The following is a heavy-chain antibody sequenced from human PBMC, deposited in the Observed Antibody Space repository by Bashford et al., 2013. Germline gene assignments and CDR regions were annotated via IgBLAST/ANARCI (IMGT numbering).Heavy chain of an antibody. V-gene: IGHV3-23*01. Sequence: VRQAPGEGLEWVSSIGGSGGSTYYADSVKGRFTISRDNSKNTLYLQMSSLRAEDTAVYYCAKALSGSSWYEDSWGQGTLVTVSS. D-gene: IGHD6-13*01. J-gene: IGHJ4*02. CDR3: AKALSGSSWYEDS. CDR2: IGGSGGST.